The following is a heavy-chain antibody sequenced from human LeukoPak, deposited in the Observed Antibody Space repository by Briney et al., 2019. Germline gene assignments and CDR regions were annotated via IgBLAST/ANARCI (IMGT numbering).Heavy chain of an antibody. CDR3: AAYHASGTFGYFQH. CDR1: GFTFNSYG. CDR2: ISYDGSNK. J-gene: IGHJ1*01. D-gene: IGHD1-7*01. V-gene: IGHV3-30*03. Sequence: GGSLRLSCAASGFTFNSYGMHWVRQAPGRGLEWLAVISYDGSNKYFADSVEGRLVVSRDNSNNTLYLHMNTLRPDDTGIYYCAAYHASGTFGYFQHWGQGTLVTVSS.